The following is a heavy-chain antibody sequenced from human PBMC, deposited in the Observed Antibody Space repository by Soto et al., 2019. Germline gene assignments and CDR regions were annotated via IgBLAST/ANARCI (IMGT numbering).Heavy chain of an antibody. D-gene: IGHD7-27*01. CDR1: GGSIINHY. CDR2: IYYRGST. Sequence: QVQLQESGPGLVKPSETLSLTCTVSGGSIINHYWSWIRQPPGKGLEWIGYIYYRGSTNYNPSLKSRVTISVDTSKNQFSLNLTSLTAADTAIYYCARANWYSEYWGQGTLDTVSS. CDR3: ARANWYSEY. V-gene: IGHV4-59*11. J-gene: IGHJ4*02.